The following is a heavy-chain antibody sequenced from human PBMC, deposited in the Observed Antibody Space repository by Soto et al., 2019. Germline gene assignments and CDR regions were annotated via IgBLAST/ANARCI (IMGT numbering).Heavy chain of an antibody. Sequence: GGSLRLSCAAPGLTFSSYSMNWVRQAPGKGLEWVSSISSSSSYIYYADSVKGRFTISRDNAKNSLYLQMNSLRAEDTAVYYCAKGAAAGKHYYYYYGMDVWGQGTTVTVSS. CDR1: GLTFSSYS. CDR3: AKGAAAGKHYYYYYGMDV. J-gene: IGHJ6*02. CDR2: ISSSSSYI. D-gene: IGHD6-13*01. V-gene: IGHV3-21*04.